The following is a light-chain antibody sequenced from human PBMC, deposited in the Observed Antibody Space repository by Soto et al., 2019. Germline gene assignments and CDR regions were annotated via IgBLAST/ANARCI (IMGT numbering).Light chain of an antibody. CDR1: QSIKNW. Sequence: DIQMTQSPSTLSASVGDRVTITCRASQSIKNWLAWYQQKPGEAPKLLIYKASTLESGVPSRFSGSGSGTEFTLTISCLQPDDVATYHCQQYNSNSQFTFGHGTKVDIK. J-gene: IGKJ3*01. CDR3: QQYNSNSQFT. CDR2: KAS. V-gene: IGKV1-5*03.